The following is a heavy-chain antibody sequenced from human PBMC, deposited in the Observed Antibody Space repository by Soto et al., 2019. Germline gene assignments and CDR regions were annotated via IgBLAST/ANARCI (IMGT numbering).Heavy chain of an antibody. CDR2: ISAHNGNT. V-gene: IGHV1-18*01. J-gene: IGHJ4*02. D-gene: IGHD1-1*01. CDR1: GYAFTTYG. Sequence: QVHLVQSGAEVKKPGASVKVSCKGSGYAFTTYGITWVRQAPGQGLEWMGWISAHNGNTNYAQKLQGRVTVTRDTSTSTAYVGLRSLRSDDTAVYYCARGRYGDYWGQGALVTVSS. CDR3: ARGRYGDY.